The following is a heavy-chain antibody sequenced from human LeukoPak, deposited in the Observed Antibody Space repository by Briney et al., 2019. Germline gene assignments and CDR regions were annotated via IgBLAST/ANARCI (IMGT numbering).Heavy chain of an antibody. J-gene: IGHJ4*02. Sequence: SETLSLTCTVSGGSISSYYWSWIRQPPGKGLEWIGDTYYSGSTNYNPSLKSRVTISVDTSKNQFSLRLSSVTAADTAVYYSARLASGSYGPLTPFDYWGQGTLVTVSS. CDR3: ARLASGSYGPLTPFDY. CDR1: GGSISSYY. V-gene: IGHV4-59*08. D-gene: IGHD1-26*01. CDR2: TYYSGST.